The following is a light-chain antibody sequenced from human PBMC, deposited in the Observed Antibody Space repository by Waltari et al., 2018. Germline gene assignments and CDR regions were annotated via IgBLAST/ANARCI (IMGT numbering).Light chain of an antibody. CDR3: QHYVGWPPAYT. Sequence: IVMTQSPVTLPVSPGEGATLSCRASQSIRSSLAWYQQRPGQAPRRLIYGESTRATGTAARSRGSGYGTEFSLTISSLQSEDFGIYYCQHYVGWPPAYTFGQGTKLEIK. CDR1: QSIRSS. V-gene: IGKV3-15*01. J-gene: IGKJ2*01. CDR2: GES.